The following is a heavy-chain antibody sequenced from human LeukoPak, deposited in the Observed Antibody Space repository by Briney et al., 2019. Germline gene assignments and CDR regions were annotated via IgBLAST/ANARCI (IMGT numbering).Heavy chain of an antibody. CDR2: IKQDGSEK. CDR1: GFTFSNYW. CDR3: ARETGDYYYYYAMDV. Sequence: GGSLRLSCAASGFTFSNYWMSWVRQAPGKGLEWVANIKQDGSEKYFMDSVKGRFTISRDNAKNSLYLQMNSLRAEDTVVYYCARETGDYYYYYAMDVWGQGTTVTVSS. D-gene: IGHD4-17*01. J-gene: IGHJ6*02. V-gene: IGHV3-7*01.